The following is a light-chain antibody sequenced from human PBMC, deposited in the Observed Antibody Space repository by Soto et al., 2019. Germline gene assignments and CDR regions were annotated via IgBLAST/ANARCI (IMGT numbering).Light chain of an antibody. CDR2: DAS. V-gene: IGKV3-20*01. Sequence: EILLTQSPVTLSLSPGERATLSCRASQNVRGYLAWYQQKPGQAPRLLIYDASNRATGIPARFSGSGPGTDFTLTISRLEPEDFAVYYCQQYGSSGTFGQGTKVDIK. CDR3: QQYGSSGT. CDR1: QNVRGY. J-gene: IGKJ1*01.